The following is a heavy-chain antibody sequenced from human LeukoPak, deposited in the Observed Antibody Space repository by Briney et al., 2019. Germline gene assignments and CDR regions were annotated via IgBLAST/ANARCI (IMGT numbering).Heavy chain of an antibody. Sequence: ASVKVSCKASGGTFSSYTISWVRQAPGQGLEWMGIINPSGGSTSYAQKFQGRVTMTRDTSTSTVYMELSRLRSDDTAVYYCARGFLEWLPHRYYFDYWGQGTLVTVSS. J-gene: IGHJ4*02. V-gene: IGHV1-46*01. CDR1: GGTFSSYT. D-gene: IGHD3-3*01. CDR2: INPSGGST. CDR3: ARGFLEWLPHRYYFDY.